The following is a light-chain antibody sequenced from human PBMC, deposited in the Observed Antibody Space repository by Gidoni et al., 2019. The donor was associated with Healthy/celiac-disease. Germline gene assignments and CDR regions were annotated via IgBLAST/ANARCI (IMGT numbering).Light chain of an antibody. V-gene: IGKV1-5*03. CDR1: QSISSW. J-gene: IGKJ1*01. Sequence: DVQMTQSPSPRPASVRDSVTITCLASQSISSWLAWYQQKPGQSPKLLIYKASSLESGVPARFSGSGSGTEFTLTISSLEADDFAIYYCQQYNNPYGMFGQGTKVEIK. CDR2: KAS. CDR3: QQYNNPYGM.